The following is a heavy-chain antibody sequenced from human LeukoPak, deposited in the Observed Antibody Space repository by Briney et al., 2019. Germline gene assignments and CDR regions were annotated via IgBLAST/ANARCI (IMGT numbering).Heavy chain of an antibody. CDR3: AKLHSGWYLEGYFDY. CDR2: ISGSGGST. D-gene: IGHD6-19*01. J-gene: IGHJ4*02. V-gene: IGHV3-23*01. CDR1: GFTFSSYA. Sequence: GGSLRLSCAASGFTFSSYAVSWVRQAPGKGLEWVSAISGSGGSTYYADSVKGRFTISRDNSKNTLYLQMNSLRAEDTAVYYCAKLHSGWYLEGYFDYWGQGTLVTVSS.